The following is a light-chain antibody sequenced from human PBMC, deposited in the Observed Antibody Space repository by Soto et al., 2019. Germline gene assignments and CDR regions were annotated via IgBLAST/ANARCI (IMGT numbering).Light chain of an antibody. Sequence: EIVMTQSPATLSVSPGERATLSCTASHYVYSNVAWFQQRPGQAPRLLIYRASTRATGTPARFSGSGSGTEFTLTITSLLSEDFALYYCQQYHNLWTFGQGTKVDNK. CDR3: QQYHNLWT. CDR2: RAS. V-gene: IGKV3-15*01. CDR1: HYVYSN. J-gene: IGKJ1*01.